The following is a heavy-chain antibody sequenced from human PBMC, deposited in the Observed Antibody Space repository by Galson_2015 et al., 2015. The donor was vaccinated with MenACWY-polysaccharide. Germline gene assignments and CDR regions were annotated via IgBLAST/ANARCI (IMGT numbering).Heavy chain of an antibody. CDR1: EFSFSSYP. CDR2: ISKSGDRT. CDR3: AKMSGDLPVGLNL. J-gene: IGHJ4*02. D-gene: IGHD4-17*01. Sequence: SLRLSCAASEFSFSSYPMSWVRPAPGKGLEWVSFISKSGDRTNYADSVKGRFTISRDNSKNTLYLQMNSLRAEDTAVYYCAKMSGDLPVGLNLRGQGTLLTVSS. V-gene: IGHV3-23*01.